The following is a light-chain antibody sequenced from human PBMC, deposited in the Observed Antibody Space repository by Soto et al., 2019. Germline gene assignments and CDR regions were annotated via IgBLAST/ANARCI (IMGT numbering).Light chain of an antibody. V-gene: IGLV2-11*01. CDR3: CSYAGSFWV. Sequence: QSALTQPRSVSGSPGQSVTISCTGTSSDVGGYNYVSWYQQHPGKAPKLVIYDVSKRPSGVPDRFSVSKSGNTASLIISGLQAEDEADYYCCSYAGSFWVFGGGTQLT. J-gene: IGLJ3*02. CDR1: SSDVGGYNY. CDR2: DVS.